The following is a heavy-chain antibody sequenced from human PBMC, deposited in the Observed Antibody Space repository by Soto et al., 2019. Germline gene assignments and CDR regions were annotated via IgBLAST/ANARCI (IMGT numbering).Heavy chain of an antibody. Sequence: PGGSLRLSCAPSGFTFSTYGMHWVRQAPGKGLEWVAVIWYDGSNQYYADSVKGRFTISRDNSKNMLYLQMNSLRAEDTAVYYCARDLGAFNYGSAYFGYWGQGTPVTVSS. V-gene: IGHV3-33*01. CDR1: GFTFSTYG. D-gene: IGHD3-10*01. J-gene: IGHJ4*02. CDR2: IWYDGSNQ. CDR3: ARDLGAFNYGSAYFGY.